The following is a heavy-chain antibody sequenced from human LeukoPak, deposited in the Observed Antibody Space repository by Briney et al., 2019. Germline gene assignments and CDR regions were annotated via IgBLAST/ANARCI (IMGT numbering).Heavy chain of an antibody. D-gene: IGHD2-15*01. V-gene: IGHV4-34*01. CDR3: ARLIGSYYYCYMDV. CDR1: GGSFSGYY. Sequence: KPSETLSLTCAVYGGSFSGYYWSWIRQPPGKGLEWIGEINHSGSTNYNPSLKSRVTISVDTSKNQFSLKLSSVTAADTAVYYCARLIGSYYYCYMDVWGKGNTVTVSS. J-gene: IGHJ6*03. CDR2: INHSGST.